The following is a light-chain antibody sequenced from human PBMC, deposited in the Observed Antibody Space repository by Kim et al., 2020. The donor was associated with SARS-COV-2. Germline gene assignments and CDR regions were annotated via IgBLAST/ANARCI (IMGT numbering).Light chain of an antibody. CDR3: QRRSSWPIFT. Sequence: EIVLAQSPATLSLSPGERATLSCRASQSVGSYLAWYQQKPGQAPRLLIYDASSRATGIPARFSGSGSGTDFTLTIDGLAPEDFAVYYCQRRSSWPIFTFGPGTKVDIK. CDR2: DAS. V-gene: IGKV3-11*01. J-gene: IGKJ3*01. CDR1: QSVGSY.